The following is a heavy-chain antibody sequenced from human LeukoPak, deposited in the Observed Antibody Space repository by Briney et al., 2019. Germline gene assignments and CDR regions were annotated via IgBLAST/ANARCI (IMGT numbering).Heavy chain of an antibody. CDR2: IYYSGST. CDR1: GGSVSSGNYY. Sequence: PSETLSLTCTVSGGSVSSGNYYWSWIRQPPGKGLEWIGYIYYSGSTNYNPSLKSRVTISVDTSKNQFSLKLSSVTAADTAVYYCARALSGVRVGATPREFDYWGQGTLVTVSS. V-gene: IGHV4-61*01. CDR3: ARALSGVRVGATPREFDY. D-gene: IGHD1-26*01. J-gene: IGHJ4*02.